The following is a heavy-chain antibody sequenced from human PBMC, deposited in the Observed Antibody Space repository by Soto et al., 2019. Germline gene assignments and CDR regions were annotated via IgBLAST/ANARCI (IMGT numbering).Heavy chain of an antibody. V-gene: IGHV4-39*01. CDR2: MYHSGST. CDR1: GGSFSSSRYY. CDR3: ARHTRDIVVVPAAIGWYFDL. D-gene: IGHD2-2*01. J-gene: IGHJ2*01. Sequence: QRQLQESGPGLVKPSETLSLTCTVSGGSFSSSRYYWGWIRQPPGKGLEWFGSMYHSGSTYYNQSLKSRVTGSVDRAKNKSSLKLSSVTAADSAVCYCARHTRDIVVVPAAIGWYFDLWGRGTLVTV.